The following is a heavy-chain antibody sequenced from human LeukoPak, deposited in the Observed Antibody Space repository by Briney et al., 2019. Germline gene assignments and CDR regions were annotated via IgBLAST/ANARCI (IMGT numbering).Heavy chain of an antibody. V-gene: IGHV3-9*01. CDR3: AKGGVFLSLLGYFDY. J-gene: IGHJ4*02. D-gene: IGHD3-10*01. CDR2: ISWNSGSI. CDR1: GFTFDDYA. Sequence: GGSLRLSCAASGFTFDDYAMHWVRQAPGKGLEWVSGISWNSGSIGYADSVKGRFTISRDNAKNSLYLQMNSLRAEDTALYYCAKGGVFLSLLGYFDYWGQGTLVTVSS.